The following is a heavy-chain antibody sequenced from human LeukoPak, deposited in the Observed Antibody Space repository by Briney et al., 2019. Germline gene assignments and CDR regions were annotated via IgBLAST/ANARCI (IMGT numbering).Heavy chain of an antibody. J-gene: IGHJ4*02. CDR1: GFTFSSYA. CDR2: ISGSGGST. Sequence: PGGSLRLSCAASGFTFSSYAMSWVRQAPGKGLEWVSAISGSGGSTYYADSVKGRFTISRDNSKNTLYLQMNSLRAEDTAVYYCAEDFFGSSWYIGYWGQGTLVTVSS. CDR3: AEDFFGSSWYIGY. D-gene: IGHD6-13*01. V-gene: IGHV3-23*01.